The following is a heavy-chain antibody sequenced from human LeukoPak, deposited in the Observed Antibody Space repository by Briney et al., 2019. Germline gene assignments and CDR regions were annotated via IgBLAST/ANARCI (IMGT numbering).Heavy chain of an antibody. J-gene: IGHJ4*02. V-gene: IGHV3-11*04. D-gene: IGHD3-9*01. CDR1: GFTLSDYY. Sequence: GGSLRLSCAASGFTLSDYYMSWIRQAPGKGLEWVSYISSSGSTIYYADSVKGRFTISRDNAKNSLYLQMSSLRAEDTAVYYCARDPSFDILTGYDYWGQGTLVTVSS. CDR2: ISSSGSTI. CDR3: ARDPSFDILTGYDY.